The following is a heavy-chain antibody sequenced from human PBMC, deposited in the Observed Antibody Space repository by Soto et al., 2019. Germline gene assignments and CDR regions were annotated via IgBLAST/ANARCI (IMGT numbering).Heavy chain of an antibody. CDR1: GGSISSGDYY. CDR3: ARVADCSGGSCYFRVDY. V-gene: IGHV4-30-4*01. D-gene: IGHD2-15*01. Sequence: SETLSLTCTVSGGSISSGDYYWSWIRQPPGKGLEWIGYIYYSGSTYYNPSLKSRVTISVDTSKNQFSLKLSSVTAADTAVYYCARVADCSGGSCYFRVDYWGQGTLVTVSS. CDR2: IYYSGST. J-gene: IGHJ4*02.